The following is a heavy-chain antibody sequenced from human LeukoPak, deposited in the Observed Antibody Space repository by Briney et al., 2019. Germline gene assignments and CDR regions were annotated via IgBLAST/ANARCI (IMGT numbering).Heavy chain of an antibody. Sequence: GGSLRLSCAASGLTFSADAMTWVRQAPGKGLEWVAAISGAGGTTNYAYSVKGRFTISRDNSRDTLYLQMNSLRADDTAVYYCAKEVTTVNTPWFDPWGQGTLVTVYS. V-gene: IGHV3-23*01. CDR2: ISGAGGTT. J-gene: IGHJ5*02. D-gene: IGHD4-17*01. CDR1: GLTFSADA. CDR3: AKEVTTVNTPWFDP.